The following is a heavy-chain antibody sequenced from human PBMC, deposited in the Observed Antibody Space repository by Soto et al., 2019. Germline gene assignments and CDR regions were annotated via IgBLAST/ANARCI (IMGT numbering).Heavy chain of an antibody. J-gene: IGHJ4*02. CDR3: ARLEGLATISYYFDY. CDR1: GDSINSDSYY. CDR2: IYYRGNT. V-gene: IGHV4-39*01. D-gene: IGHD3-9*01. Sequence: QLQLQESGPGLVKPSETLSLTCSVSGDSINSDSYYWGWIRQPPGKGLEWIGSIYYRGNTYYNPSLKTRVTISLDKSKSQFSLKLNSVTAADPAVYFCARLEGLATISYYFDYWGQGTLVTVSS.